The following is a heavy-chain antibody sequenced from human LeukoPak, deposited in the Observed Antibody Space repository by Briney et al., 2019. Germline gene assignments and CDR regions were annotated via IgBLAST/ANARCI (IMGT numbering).Heavy chain of an antibody. CDR2: IFYNGNT. Sequence: SATLSLTCTVSCGSISIGGYCWSWIREHPGKGLEWIGYIFYNGNTYYNPSLKRRLTISGDTSDNQFSLKLSSMTAADTAVYYCVRNFDSYNAFDIWGQGTMVTVSS. CDR3: VRNFDSYNAFDI. J-gene: IGHJ3*02. D-gene: IGHD3-22*01. CDR1: CGSISIGGYC. V-gene: IGHV4-31*03.